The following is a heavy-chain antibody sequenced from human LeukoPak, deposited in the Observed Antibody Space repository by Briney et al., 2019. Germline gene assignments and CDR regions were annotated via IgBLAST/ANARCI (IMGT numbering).Heavy chain of an antibody. Sequence: GGSLRLSCAASGFTFSSYWTHWVRQAPGKGLVWVSRLNNDGSSTNYADSVKGRFTISRDNAKNTLYLQMNSLRAEDTAVYYCASDYCGGDCYHIWGQGTLVTVSS. CDR1: GFTFSSYW. D-gene: IGHD2-21*02. J-gene: IGHJ4*02. CDR2: LNNDGSST. CDR3: ASDYCGGDCYHI. V-gene: IGHV3-74*01.